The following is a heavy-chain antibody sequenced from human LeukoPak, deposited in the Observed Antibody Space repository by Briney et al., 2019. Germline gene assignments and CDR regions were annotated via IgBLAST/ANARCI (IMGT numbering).Heavy chain of an antibody. CDR1: GGSFSGYY. D-gene: IGHD3-3*01. V-gene: IGHV4-34*01. CDR2: INHSGST. CDR3: ARVFGVVIKSLGY. J-gene: IGHJ4*02. Sequence: SETLSLTCAVYGGSFSGYYWSWIRQPPGEGLEWIGEINHSGSTNYNPSLKSRVTISVDTSKNQFSLKLSSVTAADTAVYYCARVFGVVIKSLGYWGQGTLVTVSS.